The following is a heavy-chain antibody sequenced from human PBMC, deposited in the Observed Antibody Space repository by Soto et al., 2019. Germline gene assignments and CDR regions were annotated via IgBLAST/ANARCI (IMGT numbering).Heavy chain of an antibody. CDR2: IKQDGSEK. V-gene: IGHV3-7*01. J-gene: IGHJ5*02. Sequence: EEQLVESGGGLVQPGGSLRLSCAASGFTFSSYWMSWVRQAPGKGLEWVANIKQDGSEKYYVDSVKGRFTISRDNTMKSLYLQMYSLRAEDTAVYYCARGQTGVYGTGNWFDPWGQGILVTVSS. CDR1: GFTFSSYW. D-gene: IGHD2-8*01. CDR3: ARGQTGVYGTGNWFDP.